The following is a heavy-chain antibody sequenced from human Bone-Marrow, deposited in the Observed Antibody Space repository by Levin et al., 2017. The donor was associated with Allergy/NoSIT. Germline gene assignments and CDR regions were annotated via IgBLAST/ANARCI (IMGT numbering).Heavy chain of an antibody. D-gene: IGHD1-1*01. CDR3: VRRGGRNGDEDY. V-gene: IGHV1-2*06. J-gene: IGHJ4*02. Sequence: GASVKVSCKPSGYTFTAFHVHWVRQAPGQGLEWMGRINPNSGGTDYARKFQGRVNMTRDMSSRTVYLELATRRSDDTAVLFWVRRGGRNGDEDYWGQGTLVTVSS. CDR2: INPNSGGT. CDR1: GYTFTAFH.